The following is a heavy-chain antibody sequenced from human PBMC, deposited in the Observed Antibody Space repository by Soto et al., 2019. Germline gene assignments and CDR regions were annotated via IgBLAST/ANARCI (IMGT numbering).Heavy chain of an antibody. CDR2: INLSGST. CDR1: GQSFSRYY. CDR3: ARVGYSYGIGLYYLDY. V-gene: IGHV4-34*01. D-gene: IGHD5-18*01. J-gene: IGHJ4*02. Sequence: PSETLSLTFDLHGQSFSRYYCSWIRQPLGKGLEWIGEINLSGSTNYNPSLKSRVTISVDTSKNQFSLKLSSVTAADKAVYYCARVGYSYGIGLYYLDYWGQGTLVTVSS.